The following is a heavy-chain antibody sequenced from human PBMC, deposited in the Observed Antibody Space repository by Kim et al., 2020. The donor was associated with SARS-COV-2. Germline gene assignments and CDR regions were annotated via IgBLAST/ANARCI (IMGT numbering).Heavy chain of an antibody. V-gene: IGHV4-61*07. D-gene: IGHD3-10*01. Sequence: KSRVTISVDTSKNQFSLKLSSVTAADTAVYYCASQISTYYYGSDPYGMDVWGQGTTVTVSS. J-gene: IGHJ6*02. CDR3: ASQISTYYYGSDPYGMDV.